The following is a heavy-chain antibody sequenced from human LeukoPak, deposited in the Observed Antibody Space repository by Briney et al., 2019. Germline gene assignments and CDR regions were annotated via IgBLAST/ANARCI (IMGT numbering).Heavy chain of an antibody. Sequence: KASETLSLTCAVYGESFSGYYWSWIRQPAGKGLEWIGRIYTSGSTNYNPSLKSRVTISVDTSKNQFSLKLSSVTAADTAVYYCARGVGNRYYYMDVWGKGTTVTISS. D-gene: IGHD1-26*01. CDR2: IYTSGST. CDR3: ARGVGNRYYYMDV. J-gene: IGHJ6*03. CDR1: GESFSGYY. V-gene: IGHV4-59*10.